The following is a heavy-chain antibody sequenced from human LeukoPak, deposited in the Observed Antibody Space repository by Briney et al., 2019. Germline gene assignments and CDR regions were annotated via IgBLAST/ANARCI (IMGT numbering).Heavy chain of an antibody. CDR2: INHSGST. CDR1: GGSFSGYY. V-gene: IGHV4-34*01. CDR3: ARGPPISRTYCSSTSCYMPRYWYFDL. Sequence: SETLSLTCAVYGGSFSGYYWSWIRQPPGKGLEWIGEINHSGSTNYNPSLKSRVTISLDTSKNQFSLKLSSVTAADTAVYYGARGPPISRTYCSSTSCYMPRYWYFDLWGRGTLVTVSS. J-gene: IGHJ2*01. D-gene: IGHD2-2*02.